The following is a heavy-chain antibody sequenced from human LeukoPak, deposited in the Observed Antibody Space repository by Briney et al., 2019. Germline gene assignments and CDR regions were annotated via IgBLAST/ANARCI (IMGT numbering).Heavy chain of an antibody. Sequence: ASVKVSCKASGYTVTSYDINWVRQATGQGLEWMGWMNPNSGNTGYAQKFQGRVTMTRNTSISTAYMELSSLRSEDTAVYYCARGRAYDFWSGRLYYYYGMDVWGQGTTVTVSS. CDR1: GYTVTSYD. CDR2: MNPNSGNT. CDR3: ARGRAYDFWSGRLYYYYGMDV. J-gene: IGHJ6*02. D-gene: IGHD3-3*01. V-gene: IGHV1-8*01.